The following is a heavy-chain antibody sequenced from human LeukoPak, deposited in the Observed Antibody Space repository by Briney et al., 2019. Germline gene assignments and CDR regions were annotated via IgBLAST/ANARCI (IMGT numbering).Heavy chain of an antibody. CDR1: GFTFSSYW. CDR3: ARDGTYYDFWSGEYGMDV. V-gene: IGHV3-74*01. CDR2: INSDGSST. J-gene: IGHJ6*02. Sequence: GGSLRLSCAASGFTFSSYWMHWVRQAPGKGLVWVSRINSDGSSTSYADSVKGRFTISRDNAKYTLYLQMNSLRAEDTAVYYCARDGTYYDFWSGEYGMDVWGQGTTVTVSS. D-gene: IGHD3-3*01.